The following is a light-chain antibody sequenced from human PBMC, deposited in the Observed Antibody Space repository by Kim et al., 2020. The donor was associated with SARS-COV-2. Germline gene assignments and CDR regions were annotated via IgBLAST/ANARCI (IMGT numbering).Light chain of an antibody. V-gene: IGLV7-46*01. CDR1: TGAVTSDHY. CDR2: DTS. Sequence: QAVVTQEASLTVSPGGTVTLTCGSSTGAVTSDHYPYWFQQKPGQAPRTLIYDTSNKHSWTPARFSGSLLGGKAALTLSGAQPADEAEYYCLLSKSGAQWVFGGGTKLTVL. CDR3: LLSKSGAQWV. J-gene: IGLJ3*02.